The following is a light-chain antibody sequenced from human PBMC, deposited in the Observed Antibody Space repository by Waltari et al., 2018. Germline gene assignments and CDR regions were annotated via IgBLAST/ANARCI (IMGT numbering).Light chain of an antibody. CDR2: GAS. V-gene: IGKV3-15*01. CDR3: QQYNNWPLL. CDR1: QSVGSN. Sequence: EIVMTQSPATLSVSPGERATLSCRASQSVGSNLAWYQQKPGQAPRLLFYGASTRATGIPARFSGSGSGTEFTLTINSMQSEDVAVYYCQQYNNWPLLFGQGTKVEIK. J-gene: IGKJ1*01.